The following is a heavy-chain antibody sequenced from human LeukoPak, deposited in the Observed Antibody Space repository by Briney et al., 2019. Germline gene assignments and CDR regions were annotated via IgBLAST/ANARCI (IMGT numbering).Heavy chain of an antibody. CDR1: GGTFSSYA. CDR3: APMEMATTTPFHY. D-gene: IGHD1-1*01. V-gene: IGHV1-69*04. J-gene: IGHJ4*02. Sequence: SVKVSCKASGGTFSSYAISWVRQAPGQGLEWMGRIIPILGIANYAQKFQGRVTITADKSTSTAYMELSSLRSEDTAVYYCAPMEMATTTPFHYWGQGTPVTVSS. CDR2: IIPILGIA.